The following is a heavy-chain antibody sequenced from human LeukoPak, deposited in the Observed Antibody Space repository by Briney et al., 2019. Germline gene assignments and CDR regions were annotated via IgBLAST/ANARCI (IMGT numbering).Heavy chain of an antibody. V-gene: IGHV4-39*01. CDR2: IYYSGST. CDR1: GGSISSDSYY. Sequence: SETLSLTCTVSGGSISSDSYYWAWIRQPPGKGLEWIASIYYSGSTYYNPSLKSRVTISVVTSRNQFSLKLSSVTAADTAVYYCASLAVAGLSEGYWGQGTLVIVSS. J-gene: IGHJ4*02. D-gene: IGHD6-19*01. CDR3: ASLAVAGLSEGY.